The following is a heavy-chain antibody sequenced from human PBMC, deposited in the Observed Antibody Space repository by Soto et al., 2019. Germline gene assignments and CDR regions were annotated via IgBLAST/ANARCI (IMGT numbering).Heavy chain of an antibody. CDR1: GFSLNTNGMG. J-gene: IGHJ4*02. Sequence: QITLKESGPTLMKPTQTLTLTCTFSGFSLNTNGMGVGWIRQPPGKALEWLALIYWSDDKRYSPSLKSRLTITQDTSENQVVLTMTDVDPVDTATYYWAHFRGRTGSLNDRPFDFWGQGTLVTVSS. CDR3: AHFRGRTGSLNDRPFDF. V-gene: IGHV2-5*01. D-gene: IGHD1-1*01. CDR2: IYWSDDK.